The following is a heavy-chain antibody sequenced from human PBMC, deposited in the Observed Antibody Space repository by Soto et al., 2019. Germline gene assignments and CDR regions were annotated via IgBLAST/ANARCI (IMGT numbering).Heavy chain of an antibody. D-gene: IGHD3-3*01. Sequence: QITLKESGPPLVKPTQTLTLTCTFSGFSLSTSGVGVGWIRQPPGKALEGLALIYWDDDKRYSPSLKSRLTITNDTSKNQVILTMTHMDPVDTATSYCAHSKTYYDFLSGYYNGLALDYWGQGTLVTVSS. J-gene: IGHJ4*02. CDR1: GFSLSTSGVG. CDR3: AHSKTYYDFLSGYYNGLALDY. CDR2: IYWDDDK. V-gene: IGHV2-5*02.